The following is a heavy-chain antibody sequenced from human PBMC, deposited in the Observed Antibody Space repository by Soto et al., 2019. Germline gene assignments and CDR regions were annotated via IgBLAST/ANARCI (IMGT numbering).Heavy chain of an antibody. J-gene: IGHJ6*02. CDR2: INPNSGGT. CDR3: ARADCSGGSCYASNYYYYGMDV. D-gene: IGHD2-15*01. CDR1: GYTFTGYY. Sequence: ALVKVSCKASGYTFTGYYMHWVRQAPGQGLEWMGWINPNSGGTNYAQKFQGWVTMTRDTSISTAYMELSRLRSDDTAVYYCARADCSGGSCYASNYYYYGMDVWGQGTTVTVSS. V-gene: IGHV1-2*04.